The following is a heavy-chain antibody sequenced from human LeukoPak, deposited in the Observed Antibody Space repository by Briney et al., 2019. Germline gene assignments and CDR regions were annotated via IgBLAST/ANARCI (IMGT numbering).Heavy chain of an antibody. CDR1: GFTFSSYS. V-gene: IGHV3-21*01. CDR3: ARGGIAAAGTSY. Sequence: PGGPLRLSCAASGFTFSSYSMNWVRQAPGKGLDWVSSISSSSSYIYYADSVKDRFTISRDNAKNSLYLQMNSLRAEDTAVYYCARGGIAAAGTSYWGQGTLVTVSS. J-gene: IGHJ4*02. D-gene: IGHD6-13*01. CDR2: ISSSSSYI.